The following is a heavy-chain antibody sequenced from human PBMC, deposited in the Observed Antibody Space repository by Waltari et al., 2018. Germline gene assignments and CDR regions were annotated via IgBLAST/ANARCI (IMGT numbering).Heavy chain of an antibody. CDR2: IYPGDSDA. CDR1: GYTFKNWW. Sequence: VQLVQSGAEVRKAGESLKISCQVSGYTFKNWWIGWVRQMAGEGLGWMGIIYPGDSDARYSPSFEGQVTMSVDESTNTAYLQWSSLKASDSAKYYCARHYYYDNSGFPDSWGQGTLVTVAS. V-gene: IGHV5-51*01. J-gene: IGHJ4*02. D-gene: IGHD3-22*01. CDR3: ARHYYYDNSGFPDS.